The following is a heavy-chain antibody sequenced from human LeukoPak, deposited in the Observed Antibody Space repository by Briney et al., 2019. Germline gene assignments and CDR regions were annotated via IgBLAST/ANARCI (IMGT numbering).Heavy chain of an antibody. Sequence: GGSLRLSCAASGFTFSSYWMAWVRQAPGKGLEWVANIKQDGRGKYYVDSVKGRFTISRDNAKNSLYLQMDSLRAEDTALYYCARETDAVAHDYWGQGTLVTVSS. J-gene: IGHJ4*02. CDR3: ARETDAVAHDY. CDR1: GFTFSSYW. CDR2: IKQDGRGK. D-gene: IGHD6-19*01. V-gene: IGHV3-7*01.